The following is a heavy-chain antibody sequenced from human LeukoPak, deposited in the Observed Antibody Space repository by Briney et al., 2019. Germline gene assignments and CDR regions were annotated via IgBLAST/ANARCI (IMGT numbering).Heavy chain of an antibody. CDR3: ARAAEPFDGVTPPLSNWFDP. CDR2: ISNSGDYT. V-gene: IGHV3-11*05. CDR1: GLTFSDNY. D-gene: IGHD4-23*01. Sequence: PGGSLRLSCAVPGLTFSDNYMSWIRQAPGKGPEWLSYISNSGDYTNYADSVKGRFTISRDDAKNSVFLQMNSLRAEDSAVYYCARAAEPFDGVTPPLSNWFDPWGQGTLVTVSS. J-gene: IGHJ5*02.